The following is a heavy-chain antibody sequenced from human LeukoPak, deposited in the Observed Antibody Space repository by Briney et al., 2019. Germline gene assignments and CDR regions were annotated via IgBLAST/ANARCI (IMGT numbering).Heavy chain of an antibody. CDR3: ARENPVDY. V-gene: IGHV4-61*02. Sequence: PSQTLSLTCSVSGGSISSGDYYWSWIRQPAGKGLEWIGRIYTTGSTNYNPSLKSRVIISVDRSKNQFSLKLRSVTAADTAVYYCARENPVDYWGQGTLVTVSS. CDR1: GGSISSGDYY. J-gene: IGHJ4*02. CDR2: IYTTGST.